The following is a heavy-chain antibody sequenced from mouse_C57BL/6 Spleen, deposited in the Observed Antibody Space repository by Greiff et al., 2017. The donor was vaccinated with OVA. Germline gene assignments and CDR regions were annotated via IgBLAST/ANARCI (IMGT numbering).Heavy chain of an antibody. D-gene: IGHD3-2*02. Sequence: VQLQQPGAELVRPGSSVKLSCKASGYTFTSYWMHWVKQRPIQGLEWIGNIDPSDSETHYNQKFKDKATLTVDKSSSTAYMQLSSLTSEDSAVYYCAREQLRLPHYAMDYWGQGTSVTVSS. J-gene: IGHJ4*01. CDR1: GYTFTSYW. CDR2: IDPSDSET. CDR3: AREQLRLPHYAMDY. V-gene: IGHV1-52*01.